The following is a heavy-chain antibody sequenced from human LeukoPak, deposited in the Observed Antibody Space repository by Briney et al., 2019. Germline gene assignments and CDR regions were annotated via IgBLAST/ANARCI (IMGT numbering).Heavy chain of an antibody. CDR3: ASMSRGVILGPNYYSYYMDV. D-gene: IGHD3-10*01. V-gene: IGHV4-39*01. J-gene: IGHJ6*03. Sequence: SETLSLTCSVSGGSMSSPSFYWAWIRQPPGKGLEWIGNIYYSGSTYYNPSLQSRVTISVDTSKNQFSLKLTSVTAADEAVYYCASMSRGVILGPNYYSYYMDVWGKGATVIVSS. CDR1: GGSMSSPSFY. CDR2: IYYSGST.